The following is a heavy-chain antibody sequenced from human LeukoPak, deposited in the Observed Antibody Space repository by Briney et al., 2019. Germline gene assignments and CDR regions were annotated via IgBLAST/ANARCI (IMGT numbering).Heavy chain of an antibody. CDR3: AKEGLLGVATSSYYFDY. Sequence: PGGSLRLSCAASGFTFSAYGVTWVRQAPGKGLEWVSSMGVSGDNVHYADSVKGRFAISRDNSKNTLYLQMNSLRAEDAAVYYCAKEGLLGVATSSYYFDYWGQGTLVTVSS. V-gene: IGHV3-23*01. CDR1: GFTFSAYG. CDR2: MGVSGDNV. D-gene: IGHD5-12*01. J-gene: IGHJ4*02.